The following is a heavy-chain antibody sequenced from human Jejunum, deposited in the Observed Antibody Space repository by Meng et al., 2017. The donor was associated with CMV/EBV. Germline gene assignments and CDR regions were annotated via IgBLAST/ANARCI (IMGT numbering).Heavy chain of an antibody. J-gene: IGHJ4*02. D-gene: IGHD2-2*01. CDR2: TSYDEIYK. CDR1: FGKHA. Sequence: FGKHAMDWVRQAPGKGLEWVALTSYDEIYKFYADSVKGRFTISRDNSNNTLYLQMNSLRPEDTAVYYCARAETPFCTTTSCYYFDYWGQGTPVTVSS. CDR3: ARAETPFCTTTSCYYFDY. V-gene: IGHV3-30*04.